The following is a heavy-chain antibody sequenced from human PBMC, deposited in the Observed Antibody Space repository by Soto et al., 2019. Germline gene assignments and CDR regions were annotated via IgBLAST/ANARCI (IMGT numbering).Heavy chain of an antibody. V-gene: IGHV3-11*01. CDR1: GFTFSDYY. CDR2: ISSSGSTI. Sequence: GGSLRLSCAASGFTFSDYYMSWIRQAPGKGLEWVSYISSSGSTIYYADSVKGRFTISRDNAKNSLYLQMNSLRAEDTAVYYCARDAYDYGDYEDAFDIWGQGTMVTVSS. J-gene: IGHJ3*02. D-gene: IGHD4-17*01. CDR3: ARDAYDYGDYEDAFDI.